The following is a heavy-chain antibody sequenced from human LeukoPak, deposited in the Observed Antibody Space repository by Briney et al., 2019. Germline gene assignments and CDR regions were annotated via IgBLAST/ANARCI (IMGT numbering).Heavy chain of an antibody. J-gene: IGHJ4*02. CDR1: GFTFSNAW. V-gene: IGHV3-15*01. CDR3: TTIFAVTPYFDY. D-gene: IGHD4-17*01. CDR2: IKSKTDGGTT. Sequence: PGGSLRLSCAASGFTFSNAWMSWVRQAPGKGLEWVGRIKSKTDGGTTDYAAPVKGRFTISRDDSKNTLYLQMNSLKTEDTAVYYCTTIFAVTPYFDYWGQGTLVTVSS.